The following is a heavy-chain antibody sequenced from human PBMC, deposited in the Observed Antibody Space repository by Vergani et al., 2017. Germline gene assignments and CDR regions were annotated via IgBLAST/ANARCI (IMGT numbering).Heavy chain of an antibody. CDR2: IIPIFGTA. CDR3: ARAYYDFWSGYYTARLGFDY. Sequence: QVQLVQSGAEVKKPGSSVKVSCKASGGTFSSYAISWVRKAPGQGLEWMGGIIPIFGTANYAQKLQGRVTITADESTSTAYMELISLRSEDTAVYYCARAYYDFWSGYYTARLGFDYWGQGTLVTVSS. CDR1: GGTFSSYA. V-gene: IGHV1-69*01. D-gene: IGHD3-3*01. J-gene: IGHJ4*02.